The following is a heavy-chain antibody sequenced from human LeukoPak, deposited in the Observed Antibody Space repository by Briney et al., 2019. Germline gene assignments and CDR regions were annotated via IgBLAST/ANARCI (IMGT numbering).Heavy chain of an antibody. CDR2: IYTAGNT. Sequence: GGSLRLSCAASEFTFSSYDMHWVRQATGKGLEWVSTIYTAGNTCYPDSVKCRVTISREKAKNSFNLQMNSLRVGDTAVYYCARAKMPGIQTAGRVNYFDSWGQGTLVTVSS. V-gene: IGHV3-13*01. CDR3: ARAKMPGIQTAGRVNYFDS. D-gene: IGHD6-13*01. CDR1: EFTFSSYD. J-gene: IGHJ4*02.